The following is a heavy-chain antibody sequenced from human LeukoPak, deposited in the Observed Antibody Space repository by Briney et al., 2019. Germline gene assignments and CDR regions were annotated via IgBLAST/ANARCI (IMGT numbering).Heavy chain of an antibody. CDR2: IYHTGST. V-gene: IGHV4-38-2*01. J-gene: IGHJ4*02. D-gene: IGHD3-10*01. CDR3: ARAGWIITSGIDY. CDR1: GYSISRGYY. Sequence: SETPSLTCGVSGYSISRGYYWAWIRQPPGKGLEWIGTIYHTGSTYYTPSLGSRVTISVDTSKNEFSLNLNSVTAADTAVYYCARAGWIITSGIDYWGQGALVTASS.